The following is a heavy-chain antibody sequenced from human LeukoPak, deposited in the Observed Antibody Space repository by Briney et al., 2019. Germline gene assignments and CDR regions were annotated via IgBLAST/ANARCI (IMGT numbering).Heavy chain of an antibody. CDR3: AKWSGNRPPYYFDY. Sequence: PGGSLRLSCATSGFTFTCCGMHWVRQASGKGLEWVAAISSSDRNSKYYADSVKGRFTISRDNSKNTVYLQMNSLRADNTAVYYCAKWSGNRPPYYFDYWGQGTLVTVSS. D-gene: IGHD3-3*01. CDR1: GFTFTCCG. CDR2: ISSSDRNSK. J-gene: IGHJ4*02. V-gene: IGHV3-30*18.